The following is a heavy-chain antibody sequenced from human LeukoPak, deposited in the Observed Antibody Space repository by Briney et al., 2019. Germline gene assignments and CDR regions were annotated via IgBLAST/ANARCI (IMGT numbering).Heavy chain of an antibody. D-gene: IGHD3-10*01. Sequence: GGSLRLSCAASGFTFSDYYMSWIRQAPGKGLEWVSYISSSDSTIYYTDSVKGRFTISRDNAKNSLYLQMNSLRAEDTAVYYCARDLSHGSGSPSDYWGQGTLVTVSS. CDR2: ISSSDSTI. V-gene: IGHV3-11*01. CDR1: GFTFSDYY. CDR3: ARDLSHGSGSPSDY. J-gene: IGHJ4*02.